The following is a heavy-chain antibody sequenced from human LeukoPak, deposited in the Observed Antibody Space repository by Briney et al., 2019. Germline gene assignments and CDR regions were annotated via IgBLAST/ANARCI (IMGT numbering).Heavy chain of an antibody. D-gene: IGHD3-22*01. CDR3: AKGTWDYYDSSGYYNC. V-gene: IGHV3-21*04. J-gene: IGHJ4*02. CDR1: GFTFSTYS. Sequence: GGSLRLSCAASGFTFSTYSMNWVRQAPGKGLEWVSSISSSSSYMYYADSVKGRFTISRDNSKNTLYLQMNSLRAEDTAVYYCAKGTWDYYDSSGYYNCWGQGTLVTVSS. CDR2: ISSSSSYM.